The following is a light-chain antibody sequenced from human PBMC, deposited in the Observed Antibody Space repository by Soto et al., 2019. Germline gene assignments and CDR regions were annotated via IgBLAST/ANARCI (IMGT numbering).Light chain of an antibody. CDR1: SSDVGAYNS. V-gene: IGLV2-14*03. CDR3: SSSTSSSTYL. J-gene: IGLJ1*01. CDR2: SVS. Sequence: QSALTQPASVSGSPGQSITISCTGTSSDVGAYNSVSWYQQHPDKAPKLIIFSVSYRSSGVSDRFSGSKSDNTASLTISGLRTEDEADYYCSSSTSSSTYLFRTGTKLTVL.